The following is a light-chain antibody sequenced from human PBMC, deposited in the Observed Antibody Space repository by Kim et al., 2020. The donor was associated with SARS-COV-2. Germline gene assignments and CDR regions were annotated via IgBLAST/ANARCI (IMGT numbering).Light chain of an antibody. CDR3: QQYYTPPYT. V-gene: IGKV4-1*01. CDR1: QSVIYSSNNKNY. Sequence: DIVMTQSPDSLAVSLGERATINCKSSQSVIYSSNNKNYLAWYQQKPGQPPKLLLYWASTRESGVPDRFIGSGSGTDFTLTISSLQAEDVAVYYCQQYYTPPYTFGQGTKLEI. J-gene: IGKJ2*01. CDR2: WAS.